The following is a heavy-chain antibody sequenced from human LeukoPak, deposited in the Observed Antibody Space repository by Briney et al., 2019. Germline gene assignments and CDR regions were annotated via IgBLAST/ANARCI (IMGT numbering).Heavy chain of an antibody. CDR3: ARGPGSRGIFDY. J-gene: IGHJ4*02. CDR1: GFTFTNYW. Sequence: GGSLRLSCAASGFTFTNYWMHWVRQAPGMGLVWVSRLPPDELGIIYADSVKGRFTVSRDNAKNTVYLQMNNLRVDDTAMYYCARGPGSRGIFDYWGQGTLVTVSS. CDR2: LPPDELGI. V-gene: IGHV3-74*01. D-gene: IGHD3-10*01.